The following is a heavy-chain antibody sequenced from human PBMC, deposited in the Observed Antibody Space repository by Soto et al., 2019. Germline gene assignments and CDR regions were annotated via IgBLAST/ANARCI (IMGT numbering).Heavy chain of an antibody. Sequence: GGSLRLSCAASGFTFSSYAMSWVRQAPGKGLEWVAVISGSGSNTYYADSVKGRFTISRDNSKNTLYLQMNSLRAEDTAVYYCARGPYYYDSSGYYPRIDYWGQGTLVTVSS. J-gene: IGHJ4*02. CDR1: GFTFSSYA. CDR3: ARGPYYYDSSGYYPRIDY. V-gene: IGHV3-23*01. D-gene: IGHD3-22*01. CDR2: ISGSGSNT.